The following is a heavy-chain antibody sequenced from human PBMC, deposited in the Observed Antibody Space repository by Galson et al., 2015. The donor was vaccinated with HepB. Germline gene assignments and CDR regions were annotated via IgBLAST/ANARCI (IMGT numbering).Heavy chain of an antibody. D-gene: IGHD3-10*01. V-gene: IGHV6-1*01. CDR3: ARDRGGDMVRGVIIYYYYYGMDV. CDR2: TYYRSKWYN. Sequence: CAISGDSVSSNSAAWNWIRQSPSSGLEWLGRTYYRSKWYNDYAVSVKSRITINLDTSKNQFSLQLNSVTPEDTAVYYCARDRGGDMVRGVIIYYYYYGMDVWGQGTTVTVSS. CDR1: GDSVSSNSAA. J-gene: IGHJ6*02.